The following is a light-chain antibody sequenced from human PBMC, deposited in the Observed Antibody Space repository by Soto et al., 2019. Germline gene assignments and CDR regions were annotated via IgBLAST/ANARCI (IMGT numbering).Light chain of an antibody. Sequence: DIQMTQSPSNLSASAGDRVTITCRASQNVNNWLAWYQQKPGKAPKLLISDASTLERGVPSRFSGTGSGTEFTLTISSLQPDDFATYYCQQYYRSSITFGQGTRLEIK. CDR1: QNVNNW. CDR2: DAS. V-gene: IGKV1-5*01. CDR3: QQYYRSSIT. J-gene: IGKJ5*01.